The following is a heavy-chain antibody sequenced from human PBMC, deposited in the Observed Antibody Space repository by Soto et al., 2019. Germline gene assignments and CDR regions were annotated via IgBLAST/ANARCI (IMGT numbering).Heavy chain of an antibody. CDR1: GYTFTSYA. D-gene: IGHD3-10*01. Sequence: ASVKVSCKASGYTFTSYAMHWVRQAPGQRLEWMGWINAGNGNTKYSQKFQGRVTITRDTSASTAYMELSSLRSEDTAVYYCARVRRFGERSRYFDYWGQGTLVTSPQ. CDR2: INAGNGNT. V-gene: IGHV1-3*01. J-gene: IGHJ4*02. CDR3: ARVRRFGERSRYFDY.